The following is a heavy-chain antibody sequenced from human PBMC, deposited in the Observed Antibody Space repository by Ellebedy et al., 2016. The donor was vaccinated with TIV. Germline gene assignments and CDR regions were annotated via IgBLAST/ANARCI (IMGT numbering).Heavy chain of an antibody. D-gene: IGHD3-22*01. CDR2: ISGSGGST. CDR3: ARVGGYDSSGYYYYYYMDV. V-gene: IGHV3-23*01. Sequence: GESLKISXAASGFTFSSYAMSWVRQAPGKGLEWVSAISGSGGSTYYADSVKGRFTISRDNSKNTLYLQMNSLRAEDTAVYYCARVGGYDSSGYYYYYYMDVWGKGTTVTVSS. J-gene: IGHJ6*03. CDR1: GFTFSSYA.